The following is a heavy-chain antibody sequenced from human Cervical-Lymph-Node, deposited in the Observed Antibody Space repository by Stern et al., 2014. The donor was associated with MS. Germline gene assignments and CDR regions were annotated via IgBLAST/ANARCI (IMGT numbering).Heavy chain of an antibody. Sequence: VPLIESGGGVVQPGRSLRLSCAASGFTFSSYGMHWVRQAPGKGLEWVAVIWYDGSNKYYADSVKGRFPHSRDNSNNTLHLPIHSLRAEDTAVYYCARGPPYYFDYWGQGTLVTVSS. CDR2: IWYDGSNK. V-gene: IGHV3-33*01. CDR1: GFTFSSYG. CDR3: ARGPPYYFDY. J-gene: IGHJ4*02.